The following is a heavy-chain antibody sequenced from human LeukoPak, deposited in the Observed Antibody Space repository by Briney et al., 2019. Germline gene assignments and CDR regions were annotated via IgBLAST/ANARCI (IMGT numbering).Heavy chain of an antibody. CDR2: ISSSSSTI. CDR1: GFTFNYYG. V-gene: IGHV3-48*04. J-gene: IGHJ4*02. D-gene: IGHD3-9*01. Sequence: GGSLRLSCAASGFTFNYYGLSWVRQAPGKGLEWVSYISSSSSTIYYADSVKGRFTISRDNAKNSLYLQMNSLRAEDTAVYYCASFYYDILWGQGTLVTVSS. CDR3: ASFYYDIL.